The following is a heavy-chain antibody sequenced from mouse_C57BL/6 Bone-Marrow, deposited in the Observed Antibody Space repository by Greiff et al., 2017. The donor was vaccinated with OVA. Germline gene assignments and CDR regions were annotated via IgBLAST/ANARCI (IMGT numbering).Heavy chain of an antibody. V-gene: IGHV14-4*01. CDR2: IDPENGDT. CDR1: GFNIKDDY. J-gene: IGHJ3*01. Sequence: EVQLQQSGAELVRPGASVKLSCTASGFNIKDDYMHWVKQRPEQGLEWIGWIDPENGDTAYASKFQGKATITADTASNTAYLQLSSLTSEDTAVYYCTTDDGSSYWFAYWGQGTLVTVSA. D-gene: IGHD1-1*01. CDR3: TTDDGSSYWFAY.